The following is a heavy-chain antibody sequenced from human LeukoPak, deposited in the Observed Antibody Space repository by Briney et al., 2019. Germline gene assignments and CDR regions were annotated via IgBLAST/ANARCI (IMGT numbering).Heavy chain of an antibody. Sequence: GGSLRLSCAASGFTFSSYAMSWVRQAPGKGLEWVSAISGSGGSTYYADSVKGRLTISRDNSKNTLYLQMNSLRAEDTAVYRCVLQSVINGYFDLWGRGTLVTVSS. V-gene: IGHV3-23*01. CDR3: VLQSVINGYFDL. J-gene: IGHJ2*01. D-gene: IGHD4-23*01. CDR2: ISGSGGST. CDR1: GFTFSSYA.